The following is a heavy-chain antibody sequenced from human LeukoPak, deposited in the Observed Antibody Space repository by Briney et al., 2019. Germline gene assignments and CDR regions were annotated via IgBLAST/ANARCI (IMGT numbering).Heavy chain of an antibody. CDR1: GFAFSDHY. CDR3: ARATYYYGSSGYLYYMDV. Sequence: GGPLRLSRAPSGFAFSDHYMDLGRQAPGKGQEWVGRTVNKANSYTTEYAASVKVRFTISRDDSKNSLYLQMNSLKTEDTAVYYCARATYYYGSSGYLYYMDVWGKGTTVTVSS. D-gene: IGHD3-22*01. J-gene: IGHJ6*03. V-gene: IGHV3-72*01. CDR2: TVNKANSYTT.